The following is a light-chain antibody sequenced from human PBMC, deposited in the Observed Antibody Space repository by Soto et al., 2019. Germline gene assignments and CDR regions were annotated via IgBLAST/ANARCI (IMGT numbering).Light chain of an antibody. V-gene: IGLV1-44*01. CDR1: GSNIGSNT. CDR2: SDN. CDR3: AAWDDSLSVV. J-gene: IGLJ2*01. Sequence: QSVLTQPPSASETPGQRVTISCSGSGSNIGSNTVNWYQQLPGTAPKLLIYSDNQRPSGVPDRFSGSKSGTSASLAISGLQSEDEADYYCAAWDDSLSVVFGGGTKLTVL.